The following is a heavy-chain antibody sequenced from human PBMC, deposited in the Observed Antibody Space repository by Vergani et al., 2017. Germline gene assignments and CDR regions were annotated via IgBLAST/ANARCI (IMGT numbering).Heavy chain of an antibody. CDR1: FDSIRNLY. V-gene: IGHV4-59*08. CDR3: ARKSGYSSGWAFFDP. CDR2: IYHNGAT. J-gene: IGHJ5*02. Sequence: QVQLQESGPGLVKSSETLSLTCSVSFDSIRNLYCNWIRQPPGKGLEWIGSIYHNGATYYIPSLKSRVTISVDTSKNQFALRLNSVTAADTAVYYCARKSGYSSGWAFFDPWGPGTLVTVSS. D-gene: IGHD3-22*01.